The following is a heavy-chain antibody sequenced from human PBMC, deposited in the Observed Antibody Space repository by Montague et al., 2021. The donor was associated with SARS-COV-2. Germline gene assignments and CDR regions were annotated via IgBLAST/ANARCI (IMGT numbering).Heavy chain of an antibody. Sequence: CAISGDSVSSNTAAWNWIRQSPSRGLEWLGRTYYRSKWYYDYAVSVKSRMTISPDTSENQFSLQLSSVTPEDRAVYYCARGPRYSLSWSFDYWGQGTLVTVSS. CDR3: ARGPRYSLSWSFDY. V-gene: IGHV6-1*01. D-gene: IGHD6-13*01. CDR2: TYYRSKWYY. J-gene: IGHJ4*02. CDR1: GDSVSSNTAA.